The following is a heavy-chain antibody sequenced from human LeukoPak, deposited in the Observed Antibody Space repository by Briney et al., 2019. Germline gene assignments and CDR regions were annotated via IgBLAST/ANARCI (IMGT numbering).Heavy chain of an antibody. Sequence: GASVKVSCKASGYTFTSYYMHWVRQAPGQGLEWMGIINPSGGSTSYAQKFQGRVTMTRDTSTSTVYMELSSLRSGDTAVYYCAREGVRFSGYAGRGATLPHYWGQGTLVTVSS. J-gene: IGHJ4*02. CDR3: AREGVRFSGYAGRGATLPHY. CDR1: GYTFTSYY. V-gene: IGHV1-46*01. CDR2: INPSGGST. D-gene: IGHD3-22*01.